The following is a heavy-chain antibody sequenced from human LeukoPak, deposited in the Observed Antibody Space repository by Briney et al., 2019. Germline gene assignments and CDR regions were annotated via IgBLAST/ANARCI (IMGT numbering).Heavy chain of an antibody. D-gene: IGHD6-13*01. CDR2: IIPIFGTA. CDR3: ASFMTYSSSWEDYYYYYMDV. V-gene: IGHV1-69*05. CDR1: GGTFSSYA. Sequence: ASVKVSCKASGGTFSSYAISWVRQAPGQGLEWMGGIIPIFGTANYAQKFQGRVTITTDESTSTAYMELSSLRSEDTAVYYCASFMTYSSSWEDYYYYYMDVWGKGTTVTVSS. J-gene: IGHJ6*03.